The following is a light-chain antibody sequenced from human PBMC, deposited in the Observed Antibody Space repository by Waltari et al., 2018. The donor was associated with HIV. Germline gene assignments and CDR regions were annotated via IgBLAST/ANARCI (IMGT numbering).Light chain of an antibody. V-gene: IGLV2-8*01. CDR2: DVS. J-gene: IGLJ2*01. Sequence: QSALTPPPSASGSPGQSVTLSSAGTRHHIGLYNFVSWYQHPPRKAPKLMISDVSRRPSGVPDRFAGSKSGNTASLTVSGLQADDEATYYCFSYAGNNFLLFGGGTKLTVL. CDR3: FSYAGNNFLL. CDR1: RHHIGLYNF.